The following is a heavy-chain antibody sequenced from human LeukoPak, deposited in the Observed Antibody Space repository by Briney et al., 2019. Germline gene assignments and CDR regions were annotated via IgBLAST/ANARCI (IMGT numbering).Heavy chain of an antibody. CDR2: IYDSGIT. V-gene: IGHV4-59*01. CDR1: GGSISGYY. CDR3: ARGGSGWYALDY. J-gene: IGHJ4*02. D-gene: IGHD6-19*01. Sequence: SETLSLTCTVSGGSISGYYWSWIRQPPGKGLEYIGYIYDSGITNYNPTLKSRVTISSDTSKNQFSLKVTSVTAADTAVYYCARGGSGWYALDYWGQGTLVTVSS.